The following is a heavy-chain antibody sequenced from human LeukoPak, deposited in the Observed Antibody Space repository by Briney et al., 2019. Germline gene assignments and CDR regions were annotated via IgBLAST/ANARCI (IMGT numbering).Heavy chain of an antibody. CDR3: ARGRGSRTGSNGDYLDY. CDR1: GGTYSSYA. V-gene: IGHV1-69*10. CDR2: IIPILGLI. D-gene: IGHD1-26*01. Sequence: SVKVSCKASGGTYSSYAINWVRQAPGQGLEWMERIIPILGLINYAQKFQGRVTITADKSTSTGYMVVTSLRSDDTAVYYCARGRGSRTGSNGDYLDYWGQGTLVTVSS. J-gene: IGHJ4*02.